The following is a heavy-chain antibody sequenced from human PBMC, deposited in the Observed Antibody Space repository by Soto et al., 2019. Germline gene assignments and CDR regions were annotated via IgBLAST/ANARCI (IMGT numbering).Heavy chain of an antibody. CDR2: ISGSGGST. J-gene: IGHJ4*02. CDR1: GFTFSSYA. V-gene: IGHV3-23*01. Sequence: GGSLRLSCAASGFTFSSYAMSWVRQAPGKGLEWVSAISGSGGSTYYADSVKGRFTISRDNSKNTLYLQMNSLRAEDTAVYYCAKDGFGCSSTSCYPDYWGQGTLVTVSS. D-gene: IGHD2-2*01. CDR3: AKDGFGCSSTSCYPDY.